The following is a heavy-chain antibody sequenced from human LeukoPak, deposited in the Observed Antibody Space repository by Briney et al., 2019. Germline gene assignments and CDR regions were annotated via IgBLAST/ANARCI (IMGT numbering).Heavy chain of an antibody. D-gene: IGHD4-17*01. CDR3: ARSNADYVDYYYYMDV. J-gene: IGHJ6*03. CDR1: GGSISSYY. V-gene: IGHV4-4*07. Sequence: SETLSLTCTVSGGSISSYYWSWIRQPAGKGLEWIGRIYTSGSPDYNPSLKSRVTISVDTSKNQFSLKLSSVTAADTAVYYCARSNADYVDYYYYMDVWGKGTTVTVSS. CDR2: IYTSGSP.